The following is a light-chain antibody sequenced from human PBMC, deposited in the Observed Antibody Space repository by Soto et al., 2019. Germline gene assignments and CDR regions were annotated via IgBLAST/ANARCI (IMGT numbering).Light chain of an antibody. CDR1: QSVSSN. V-gene: IGKV3-20*01. CDR2: GAS. CDR3: QQYDRSPRT. Sequence: EIVMTQSLATLSVSPWERATLSCRASQSVSSNLAWYQQKPGQAPRLLIYGASTRATGIPDRFSGSGSGTDFTLTISRLEPEDFAVYHCQQYDRSPRTFGQGTKVDIK. J-gene: IGKJ1*01.